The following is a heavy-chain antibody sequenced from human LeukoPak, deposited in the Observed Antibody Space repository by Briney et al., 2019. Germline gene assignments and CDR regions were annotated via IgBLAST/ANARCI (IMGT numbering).Heavy chain of an antibody. Sequence: PSETLSLTCTVSGASISSGDYYWSWIRQPPEKGLEWIGYIYYSGSTYYHPSLKSRVTISVDASKNQFSLKLSSVTAADTAVYYCARVEDGSGSYWSIWFDPWGQGTLVTVSS. CDR1: GASISSGDYY. J-gene: IGHJ5*02. CDR2: IYYSGST. D-gene: IGHD3-10*01. CDR3: ARVEDGSGSYWSIWFDP. V-gene: IGHV4-30-4*01.